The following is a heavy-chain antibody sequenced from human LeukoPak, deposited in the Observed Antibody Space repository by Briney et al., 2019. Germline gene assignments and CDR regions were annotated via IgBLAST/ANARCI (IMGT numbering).Heavy chain of an antibody. V-gene: IGHV1-2*02. D-gene: IGHD2-2*01. CDR1: GYTFTDSY. J-gene: IGHJ4*02. CDR3: ARIPSWDCSTTSCGSGGYCFDC. Sequence: ASVKVSCKASGYTFTDSYVHWVRPAPGQGLEWLGWINPNSGGTNYAQRFQGRVTMTRDTSISTAYMELSSLRSDDTAVYFCARIPSWDCSTTSCGSGGYCFDCWGQGTLVTVSP. CDR2: INPNSGGT.